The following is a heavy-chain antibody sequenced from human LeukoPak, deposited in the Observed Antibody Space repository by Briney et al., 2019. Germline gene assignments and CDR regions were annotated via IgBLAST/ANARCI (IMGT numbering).Heavy chain of an antibody. CDR3: AKEMGIVVVPAAVRAGAFDI. CDR1: GFTFSNYG. J-gene: IGHJ3*02. D-gene: IGHD2-2*03. Sequence: GGSLRLSCAASGFTFSNYGMNWVRQAPGKGLEWVSAISGSGGSTYYADSVKGRFTISRDNSKNTLYLQMNSLRAEDTAVYYCAKEMGIVVVPAAVRAGAFDIWGQGTMVTVSS. CDR2: ISGSGGST. V-gene: IGHV3-23*01.